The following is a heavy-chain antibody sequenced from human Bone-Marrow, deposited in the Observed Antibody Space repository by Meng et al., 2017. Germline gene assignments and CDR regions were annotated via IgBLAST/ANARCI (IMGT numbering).Heavy chain of an antibody. J-gene: IGHJ4*02. CDR2: ISGSGGST. D-gene: IGHD6-13*01. V-gene: IGHV3-23*01. Sequence: SWIRQHPGKGLEWVSAISGSGGSTYYADSVKGRFTISRDNSKNTLYLQMNSLRAEDTAVYYCARGPRVISAIAAAGIDYWGQGTLVTVSS. CDR3: ARGPRVISAIAAAGIDY.